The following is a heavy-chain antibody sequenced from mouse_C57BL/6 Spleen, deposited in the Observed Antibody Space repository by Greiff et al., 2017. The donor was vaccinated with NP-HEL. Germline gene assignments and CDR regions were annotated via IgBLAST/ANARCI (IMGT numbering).Heavy chain of an antibody. CDR3: ARYGSSYVRSVDY. CDR2: IHPNSGST. CDR1: GYTFTSYW. Sequence: QVQLKQPGAELVKPGASVKLSCKASGYTFTSYWMHWVKQRPGQGLEWIGMIHPNSGSTNYNEKFKSKATLTVDKSSSTAYMQLSSLTSEDSAVYYCARYGSSYVRSVDYWGQGTSVTVSS. V-gene: IGHV1-64*01. J-gene: IGHJ4*01. D-gene: IGHD1-1*01.